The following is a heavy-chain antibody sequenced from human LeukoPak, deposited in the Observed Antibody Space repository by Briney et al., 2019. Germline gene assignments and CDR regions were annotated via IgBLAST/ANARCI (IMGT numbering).Heavy chain of an antibody. J-gene: IGHJ4*02. CDR2: IYYSGST. Sequence: KPSETLSLTCTVSGGSISSYYSSWIRQPPGKGLEWIGYIYYSGSTNYNPSLKSRVTISVDTSKNQFSLKLSSVTAADTAVYYCAREVGAFDYWGQGTLVTVSS. D-gene: IGHD1-26*01. CDR1: GGSISSYY. V-gene: IGHV4-59*01. CDR3: AREVGAFDY.